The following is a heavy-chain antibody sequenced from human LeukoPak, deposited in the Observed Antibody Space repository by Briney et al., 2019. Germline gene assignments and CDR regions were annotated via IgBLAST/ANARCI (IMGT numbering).Heavy chain of an antibody. CDR3: SREEDGIRYFDWLEAPDY. CDR2: ISAYNGNT. Sequence: GASVKVSCKASGYTFTSYGTSWVRQAPGQGLEWMRWISAYNGNTNYAQKLQGRVTMTTDTSTSTAYMELRSLRSDDTAVYYCSREEDGIRYFDWLEAPDYWGQGTLVTVSS. J-gene: IGHJ4*02. D-gene: IGHD3-9*01. CDR1: GYTFTSYG. V-gene: IGHV1-18*04.